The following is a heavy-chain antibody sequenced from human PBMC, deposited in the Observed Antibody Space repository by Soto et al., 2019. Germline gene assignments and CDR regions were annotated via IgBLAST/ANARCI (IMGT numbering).Heavy chain of an antibody. V-gene: IGHV4-61*01. CDR3: ARDSLALFDS. D-gene: IGHD5-12*01. CDR2: IYSSGST. CDR1: DGSVSSGSYY. J-gene: IGHJ4*02. Sequence: LSLTCTVSDGSVSSGSYYWTWMRQPPGKGLEWIGYIYSSGSTLYNPSLKSRVIISADTSMNQFSLKLSSVTAADTAGYYCARDSLALFDSWGQGTLVTVSS.